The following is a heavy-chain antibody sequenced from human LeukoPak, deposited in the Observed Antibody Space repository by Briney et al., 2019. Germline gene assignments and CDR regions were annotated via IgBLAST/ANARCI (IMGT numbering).Heavy chain of an antibody. CDR1: GYTFTGYY. D-gene: IGHD3-9*01. V-gene: IGHV1-2*02. J-gene: IGHJ6*02. CDR3: ARDMGNRSILTGYYYYGMDV. CDR2: INPNSGGT. Sequence: GASVKVSCKASGYTFTGYYMHWVRQAPGQGLEWMGWINPNSGGTNYAQKFQGRVTMTRDTSISTAYMELSRLRSDDTAVYYCARDMGNRSILTGYYYYGMDVWGQGTTVTVSS.